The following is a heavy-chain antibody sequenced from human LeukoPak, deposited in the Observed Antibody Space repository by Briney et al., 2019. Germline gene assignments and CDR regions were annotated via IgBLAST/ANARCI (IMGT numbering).Heavy chain of an antibody. CDR2: INGDGSTT. V-gene: IGHV3-74*01. Sequence: GGSLRLSCAASGFSFRSCWMHWVRQAPGKELVWVSRINGDGSTTNYADSVRGRFTISRDNAKNTLYLQMNSLRADDSAVYYCATIGDRRSGELYRIDYWGQGTLVTVSS. CDR1: GFSFRSCW. J-gene: IGHJ4*02. CDR3: ATIGDRRSGELYRIDY. D-gene: IGHD1-26*01.